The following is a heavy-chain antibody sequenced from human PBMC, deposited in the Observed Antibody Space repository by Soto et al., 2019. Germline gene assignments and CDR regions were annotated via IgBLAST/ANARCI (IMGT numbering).Heavy chain of an antibody. CDR3: ASLSAAWFDP. J-gene: IGHJ5*02. CDR1: GGSVSSGSYY. V-gene: IGHV4-61*01. CDR2: IYHSGST. Sequence: QVQLQESGPGLVKPSETLSLTCTVSGGSVSSGSYYWGWIRQPPGKGLEWIGYIYHSGSTNYNPSLKGRVTISVDTSKNQFALSLTSVTAADTAVYYCASLSAAWFDPWGQGTLVTVAS. D-gene: IGHD6-19*01.